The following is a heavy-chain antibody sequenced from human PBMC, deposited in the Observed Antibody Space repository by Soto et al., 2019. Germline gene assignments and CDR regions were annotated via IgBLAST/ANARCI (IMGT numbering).Heavy chain of an antibody. CDR3: ARDRGRAAAGDYYYYGMDV. CDR2: INPTGGST. J-gene: IGHJ6*02. CDR1: GYTFTSYY. D-gene: IGHD6-13*01. V-gene: IGHV1-46*01. Sequence: ASVKVSCKASGYTFTSYYIHWVRQAPGRGLEWVGAINPTGGSTTYAQMFQGRLTMTRDASTSTVYMEMSSLRSDDTALYYCARDRGRAAAGDYYYYGMDVWAQGTTVTVSS.